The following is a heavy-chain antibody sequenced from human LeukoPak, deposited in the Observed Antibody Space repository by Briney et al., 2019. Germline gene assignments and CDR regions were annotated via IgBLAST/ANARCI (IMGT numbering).Heavy chain of an antibody. D-gene: IGHD2-2*01. V-gene: IGHV1-8*02. CDR2: MNPNSGNT. J-gene: IGHJ2*01. CDR3: ARVATHRVVPAAYWYFDL. CDR1: GYRFTSYG. Sequence: ASVKVSCKASGYRFTSYGISWVRQAPGQGLEWMGWMNPNSGNTGYAQKFQGRVTMTRNTSISTAYMELSSLRSEDTAVYYCARVATHRVVPAAYWYFDLWGRGTLVTVSS.